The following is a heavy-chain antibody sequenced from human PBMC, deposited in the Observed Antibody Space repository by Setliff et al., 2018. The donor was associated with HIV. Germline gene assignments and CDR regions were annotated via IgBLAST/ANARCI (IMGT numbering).Heavy chain of an antibody. Sequence: ASETLSLTCSVSGASVNYNTWSWIRQAPGKGLQWIGFIYNSDTTNYNPSLKSRVTISLDTSKNQFSLNLTSVTAADTAVYYCARGGTSSNWFDPWGQGTLVTVSS. CDR3: ARGGTSSNWFDP. V-gene: IGHV4-59*02. D-gene: IGHD2-2*01. CDR1: GASVNYNT. J-gene: IGHJ5*02. CDR2: IYNSDTT.